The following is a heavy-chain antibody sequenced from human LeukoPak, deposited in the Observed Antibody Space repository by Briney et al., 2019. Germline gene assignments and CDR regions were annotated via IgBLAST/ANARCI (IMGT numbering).Heavy chain of an antibody. D-gene: IGHD3-16*02. CDR2: IKQGGSEK. Sequence: GGSLRLSCEASGFTFGTFWMSWVRQAPGKGLEWVANIKQGGSEKNYVDSVKGRFTISRDNAKNSVYLQMNSLRAEDTAVYYCARRSYGSWGYWGQGTLVTVSS. CDR1: GFTFGTFW. CDR3: ARRSYGSWGY. V-gene: IGHV3-7*01. J-gene: IGHJ4*02.